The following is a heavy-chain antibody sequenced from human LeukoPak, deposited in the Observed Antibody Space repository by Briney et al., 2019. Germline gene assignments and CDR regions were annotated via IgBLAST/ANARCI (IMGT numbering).Heavy chain of an antibody. CDR2: IYYSGST. J-gene: IGHJ4*02. D-gene: IGHD4-17*01. V-gene: IGHV4-59*11. CDR3: ASLTTVTQGYFDS. CDR1: GGSISSHY. Sequence: SETLSLTCTVSGGSISSHYWSWIRQPPGKGLEWIGYIYYSGSTNYNPSLKSRVTISVDTSKNQFSLKLSSVTAADTAVYYCASLTTVTQGYFDSWGQGTLVTVSS.